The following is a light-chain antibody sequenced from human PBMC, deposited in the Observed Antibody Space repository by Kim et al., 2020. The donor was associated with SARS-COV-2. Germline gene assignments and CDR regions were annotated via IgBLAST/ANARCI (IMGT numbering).Light chain of an antibody. V-gene: IGLV2-14*03. CDR3: SSYTGSSTLWV. J-gene: IGLJ3*02. CDR2: AVS. CDR1: SNDVGGYNY. Sequence: QSITISCTGTSNDVGGYNYVSWYQQHPGKAPKLMIYAVSKRPSGISNRFSGSKSGNTASLTISGLQAEDDADYFCSSYTGSSTLWVFGGGTQLTVL.